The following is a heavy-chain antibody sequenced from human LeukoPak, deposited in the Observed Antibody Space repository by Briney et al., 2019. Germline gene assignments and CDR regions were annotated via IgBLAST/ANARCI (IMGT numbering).Heavy chain of an antibody. V-gene: IGHV3-30*18. J-gene: IGHJ5*02. CDR3: AKSTHCSSTSCPISWRFDP. CDR2: ISYDGSNK. D-gene: IGHD2-2*01. Sequence: PGRSLRLSCAASGLTFSSYGMHWVRQAPGKGLEWVAVISYDGSNKYYADSVKGRFTISRDNSKNTLYLQMNSLRAEDTAVYYCAKSTHCSSTSCPISWRFDPWGQGTLVTVSS. CDR1: GLTFSSYG.